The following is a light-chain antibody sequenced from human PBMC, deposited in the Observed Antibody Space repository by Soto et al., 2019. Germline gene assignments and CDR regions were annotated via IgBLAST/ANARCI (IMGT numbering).Light chain of an antibody. J-gene: IGLJ1*01. CDR2: DVA. CDR3: VSYTSSSTLGV. Sequence: QSVLTQPASVSASPGQSITISCTGTSSDVGGSNFVSWYQQHPGKPPKLIIYDVANRPSGVSNRFSGSKSGSTASLIISRLQTEDEADYYCVSYTSSSTLGVFXTGTKGTVL. V-gene: IGLV2-14*03. CDR1: SSDVGGSNF.